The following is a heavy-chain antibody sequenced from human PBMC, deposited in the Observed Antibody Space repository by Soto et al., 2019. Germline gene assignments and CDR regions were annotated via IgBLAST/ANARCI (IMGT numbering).Heavy chain of an antibody. CDR2: ISAYNGNT. CDR1: GYTFTSYG. Sequence: QVQLVQSGAEVKKPGASVKVSCKASGYTFTSYGIIWVRQAPGQGLEWMGWISAYNGNTNYAQKLQGRVTMTTDTSTRTADMELRSLRSDDTAVYYCARDRGSYALDYWGQGTLVTVSS. CDR3: ARDRGSYALDY. V-gene: IGHV1-18*01. J-gene: IGHJ4*02. D-gene: IGHD1-26*01.